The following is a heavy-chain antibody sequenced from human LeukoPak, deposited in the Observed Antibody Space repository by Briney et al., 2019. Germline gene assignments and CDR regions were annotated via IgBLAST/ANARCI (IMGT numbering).Heavy chain of an antibody. CDR2: IYPGDSDT. V-gene: IGHV5-51*01. Sequence: GESLKISCKGSGYSFTNYWIGWVRQMPGKGLEWMGIIYPGDSDTRYSPSIQGQVTISAEKSISTAYLQWSSLKASDTALYYCASRKKGMAAAGFDYWGQGTLVTVSS. J-gene: IGHJ4*02. CDR1: GYSFTNYW. CDR3: ASRKKGMAAAGFDY. D-gene: IGHD5-24*01.